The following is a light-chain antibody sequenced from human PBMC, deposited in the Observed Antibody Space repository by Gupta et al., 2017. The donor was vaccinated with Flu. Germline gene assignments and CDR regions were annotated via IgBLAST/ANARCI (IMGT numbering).Light chain of an antibody. CDR2: DVT. J-gene: IGLJ1*01. CDR3: CSYAGSYTYV. CDR1: SNDVGGYNY. V-gene: IGLV2-11*01. Sequence: QSALTQPRSVSGSPGQSVTISCTGTSNDVGGYNYVSWYQQHPGKAPKLMIYDVTKRPSGVPDRFSGSQSGDTASLTISGLQAEDEADDYCCSYAGSYTYVFGTGTKVTVL.